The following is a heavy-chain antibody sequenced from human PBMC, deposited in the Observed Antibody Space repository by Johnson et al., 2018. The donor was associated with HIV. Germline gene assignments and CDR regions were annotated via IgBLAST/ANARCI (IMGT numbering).Heavy chain of an antibody. D-gene: IGHD6-13*01. V-gene: IGHV3-23*04. CDR2: ISGSGGST. CDR1: GFTFSSYP. Sequence: VQLVESGGGVVQPGRSLRLSCAASGFTFSSYPMHWVRQAPGKGLEWVSAISGSGGSTYYADSVKGRFTISRDNSKNTLYLQMNSLTADDTAVYYCARDQAYSSSWEGVFDIWGQGTRVIVSS. J-gene: IGHJ3*02. CDR3: ARDQAYSSSWEGVFDI.